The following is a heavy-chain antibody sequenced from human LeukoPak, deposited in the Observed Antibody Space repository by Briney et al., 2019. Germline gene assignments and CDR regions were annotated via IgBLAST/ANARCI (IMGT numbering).Heavy chain of an antibody. CDR1: GFTFSSYE. CDR2: ISSSGSTI. CDR3: VRGGGRGDYNERYYFDY. V-gene: IGHV3-48*03. J-gene: IGHJ4*02. Sequence: GGSLRLSCAASGFTFSSYEMNWVRQAPGKGLEWVSYISSSGSTIYYADSVKGRFTISRDNAKNSLQLQMNSLRAEDTAVYYCVRGGGRGDYNERYYFDYWGQGTLVTVSS. D-gene: IGHD3-22*01.